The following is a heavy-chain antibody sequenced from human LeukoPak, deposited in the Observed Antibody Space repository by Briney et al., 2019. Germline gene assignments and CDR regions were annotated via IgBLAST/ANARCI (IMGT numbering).Heavy chain of an antibody. Sequence: QPGGSLRLSCAASGFTFSRYWMHWVRHAPGKGLVWVSRINSDGRSTSYADSVKGRFTISRDNAKNTLYLQMNSLRAEDTAVYYCARSAQLNRPVGVVVVVPDYWGQGTLVTVSS. CDR2: INSDGRST. D-gene: IGHD2-15*01. CDR1: GFTFSRYW. J-gene: IGHJ4*02. CDR3: ARSAQLNRPVGVVVVVPDY. V-gene: IGHV3-74*01.